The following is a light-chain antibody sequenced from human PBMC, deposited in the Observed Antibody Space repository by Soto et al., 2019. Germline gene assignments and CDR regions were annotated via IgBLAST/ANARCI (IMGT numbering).Light chain of an antibody. CDR2: EVS. CDR1: SSDVGGYSY. Sequence: QSALTQPPSASGSPGQSVTISCTGASSDVGGYSYVSWYQQHPAKAPKLIIYEVSKRPSGVPDRFSGSKSGNTASLIVSGGQAEDEAYYYCSSYGGRNNLVFGGGTKLTVL. V-gene: IGLV2-8*01. J-gene: IGLJ2*01. CDR3: SSYGGRNNLV.